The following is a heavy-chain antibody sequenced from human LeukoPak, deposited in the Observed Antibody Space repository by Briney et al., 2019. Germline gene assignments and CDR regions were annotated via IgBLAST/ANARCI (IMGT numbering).Heavy chain of an antibody. CDR1: GFTFSSYA. V-gene: IGHV3-23*01. D-gene: IGHD3-9*01. CDR3: AKDYDTLNGYYSLIDY. Sequence: GRSLTLSCAASGFTFSSYAMSWVRQALGKGLEWVSVISGSGGSTSYADSVKGRFTVSRDNSKNMMYLQMNSTRAEDTAVYYCAKDYDTLNGYYSLIDYWGQGTLVTVSS. CDR2: ISGSGGST. J-gene: IGHJ4*02.